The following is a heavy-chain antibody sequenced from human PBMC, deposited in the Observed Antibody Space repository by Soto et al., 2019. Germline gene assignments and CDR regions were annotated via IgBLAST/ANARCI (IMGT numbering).Heavy chain of an antibody. CDR2: IWYDGSNK. CDR1: GFTFSSYG. V-gene: IGHV3-33*01. CDR3: ARDENIVVVVAPDYYYYGMDV. D-gene: IGHD2-15*01. J-gene: IGHJ6*02. Sequence: QVQLVESGGGVVQPGRSLRLSCAASGFTFSSYGMHWVRQAPGKGLEWVAVIWYDGSNKYYADSVKGRFTISRDNSKNTLYLQMNSLRAEDTAVYYCARDENIVVVVAPDYYYYGMDVWGQGTTVTVSS.